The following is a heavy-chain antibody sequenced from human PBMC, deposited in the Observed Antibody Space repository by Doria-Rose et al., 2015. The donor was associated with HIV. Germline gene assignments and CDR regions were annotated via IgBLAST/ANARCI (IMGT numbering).Heavy chain of an antibody. Sequence: QAPGKGLEWVAVIWYDGSNKYYADSVKGRFTISRDNSKNTLYLQMNSLRAEDTAVYYCARDRADYYDSSGSDAFDIWGQGTMVTVSS. CDR3: ARDRADYYDSSGSDAFDI. J-gene: IGHJ3*02. CDR2: IWYDGSNK. D-gene: IGHD3-22*01. V-gene: IGHV3-33*01.